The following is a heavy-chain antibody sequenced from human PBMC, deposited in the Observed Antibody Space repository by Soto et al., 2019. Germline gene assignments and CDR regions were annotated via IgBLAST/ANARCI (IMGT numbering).Heavy chain of an antibody. CDR3: ARAYSSGWYYYYGMDV. CDR2: IIPIFGTA. V-gene: IGHV1-69*06. Sequence: SVKVSCKASGGPFSSYAISWVRQAPGQGLEWMGGIIPIFGTANYAQKFQGRVTITADKSTSTAYMELSSLRSEDTAVYYCARAYSSGWYYYYGMDVWGQGTTVTVSS. CDR1: GGPFSSYA. D-gene: IGHD6-19*01. J-gene: IGHJ6*02.